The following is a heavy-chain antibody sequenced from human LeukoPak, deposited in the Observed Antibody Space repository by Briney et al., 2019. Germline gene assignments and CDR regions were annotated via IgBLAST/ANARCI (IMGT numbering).Heavy chain of an antibody. J-gene: IGHJ5*02. CDR3: ANMYSSNIP. Sequence: GESLKISCKGSGYSFTNYWIGWVRQMPGKGLEWMGSIYPGDSDTRYSPSFQGQVTVSADKSISTAYLQWSSLKASDSAMYYCANMYSSNIPWGQGTLVTVSS. V-gene: IGHV5-51*01. CDR2: IYPGDSDT. D-gene: IGHD6-13*01. CDR1: GYSFTNYW.